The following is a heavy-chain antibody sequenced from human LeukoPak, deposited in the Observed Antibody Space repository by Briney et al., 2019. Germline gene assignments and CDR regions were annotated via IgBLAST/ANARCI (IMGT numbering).Heavy chain of an antibody. CDR1: GGSISSYY. Sequence: SETLSLTCTVSGGSISSYYWSWIRQPPGKGLEWIGYIYYSGSTNYNPSLKSRVTISVNTSKNQFSLKLSSVTAADTAVYYCARGYCSGGSCYTRYFDYWGQGTLVTVSS. D-gene: IGHD2-15*01. J-gene: IGHJ4*02. V-gene: IGHV4-59*01. CDR3: ARGYCSGGSCYTRYFDY. CDR2: IYYSGST.